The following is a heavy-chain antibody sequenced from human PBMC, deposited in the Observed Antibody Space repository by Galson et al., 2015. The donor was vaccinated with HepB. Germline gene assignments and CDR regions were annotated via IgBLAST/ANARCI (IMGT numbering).Heavy chain of an antibody. J-gene: IGHJ5*02. CDR1: GGTFSSYA. CDR3: ASSLAYCGGDCYSIFPVGGRWFDP. D-gene: IGHD2-21*02. V-gene: IGHV1-69*13. CDR2: IIPIFGTA. Sequence: SVKVSCKASGGTFSSYAISWVRQAPGQGLEWMGGIIPIFGTANYAQKFQGRVTITADESTSTAYMELSSLRSEDTAVYYCASSLAYCGGDCYSIFPVGGRWFDPWGQGTLVTVSS.